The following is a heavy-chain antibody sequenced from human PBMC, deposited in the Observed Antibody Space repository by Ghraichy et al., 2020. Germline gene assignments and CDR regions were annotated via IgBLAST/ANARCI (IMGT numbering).Heavy chain of an antibody. D-gene: IGHD6-13*01. CDR1: GYTFTGYY. J-gene: IGHJ6*02. Sequence: ALVKVSCKASGYTFTGYYMHWVRQAPGQGLEWMGWINPNSGGTNYAQKFQGRVTMTRDTSISTAYMELSRLRSDDTAVYYCARERDSSSWGYYYGMDVWGQGTTVTVSS. CDR3: ARERDSSSWGYYYGMDV. V-gene: IGHV1-2*02. CDR2: INPNSGGT.